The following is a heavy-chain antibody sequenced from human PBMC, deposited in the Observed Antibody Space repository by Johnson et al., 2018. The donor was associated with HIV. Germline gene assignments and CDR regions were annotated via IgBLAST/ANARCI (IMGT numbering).Heavy chain of an antibody. CDR2: ISGSGGST. D-gene: IGHD5-12*01. J-gene: IGHJ3*02. CDR1: GFTFSSYA. V-gene: IGHV3-23*01. CDR3: ARGGYSGYDPAGPNAFDI. Sequence: VQLLESGGGLVQPGGSLRLSCAASGFTFSSYAMSWVRQAPGKGLEWVSAISGSGGSTYYADSVKVRFPISRDNSKNTLYLQMNSLRAEDTAVYYCARGGYSGYDPAGPNAFDIWGQGTMVTVSS.